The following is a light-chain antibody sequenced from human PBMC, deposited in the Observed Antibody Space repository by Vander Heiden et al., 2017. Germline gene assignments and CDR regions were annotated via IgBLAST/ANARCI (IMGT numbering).Light chain of an antibody. Sequence: SYELTQPPLVSVSPRQTASITCSEHGLEHKVAYWYQQKPGQSPILVMYEDKKRPAGIPGRFSASNSGNTATLTISGTQDMDEADYYCQAWDNNIAIFGGGTKLTVL. CDR1: GLEHKV. CDR2: EDK. V-gene: IGLV3-1*01. J-gene: IGLJ2*01. CDR3: QAWDNNIAI.